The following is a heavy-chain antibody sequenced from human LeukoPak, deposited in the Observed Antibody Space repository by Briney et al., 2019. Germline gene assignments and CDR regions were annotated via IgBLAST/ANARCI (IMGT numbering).Heavy chain of an antibody. J-gene: IGHJ5*02. CDR2: RFTSGST. Sequence: PSETLSLTCTVSGGSISSFYWSWIRLPAGKGLEWIGRRFTSGSTNYNPSLKSRVTISVDTSKNQFSLKLSSVTAADTAVYYCASLPRGYSYGHSWGQGTLVTVSS. D-gene: IGHD5-18*01. CDR3: ASLPRGYSYGHS. CDR1: GGSISSFY. V-gene: IGHV4-4*07.